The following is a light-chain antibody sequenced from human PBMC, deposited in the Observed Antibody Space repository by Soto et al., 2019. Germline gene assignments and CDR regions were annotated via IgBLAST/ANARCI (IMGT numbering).Light chain of an antibody. V-gene: IGKV3-15*01. Sequence: EIVMTQSPATLSVSPGERATLSCRASQSVSSNLAWYQQKPGQAPRLLIYATSTRATGIPDRFSGSESVTEFTLTISSPQSKDVAVYHCQQDDNKPPINFGQGTRLEIK. CDR1: QSVSSN. J-gene: IGKJ5*01. CDR2: ATS. CDR3: QQDDNKPPIN.